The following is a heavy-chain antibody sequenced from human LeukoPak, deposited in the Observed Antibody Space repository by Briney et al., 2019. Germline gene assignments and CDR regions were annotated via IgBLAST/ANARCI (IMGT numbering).Heavy chain of an antibody. J-gene: IGHJ4*02. CDR3: ARGVDPLAANTWAY. CDR1: GFTVITND. CDR2: LYSDGNT. D-gene: IGHD3-16*01. V-gene: IGHV3-53*01. Sequence: PGGSLRLSCAASGFTVITNDMTWVRQAPGKGLEWVSVLYSDGNTKYADSVQGRFTISRDNSKNTLYLEMNSLSPDDTAVYYCARGVDPLAANTWAYWGKGTRVTVSS.